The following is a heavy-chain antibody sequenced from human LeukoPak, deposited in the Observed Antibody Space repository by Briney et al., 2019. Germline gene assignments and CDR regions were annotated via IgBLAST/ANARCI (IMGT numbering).Heavy chain of an antibody. CDR2: INPNSGGT. CDR1: GYTFTGYY. J-gene: IGHJ4*02. V-gene: IGHV1-2*02. CDR3: ASHRSSGRKAYDEY. D-gene: IGHD1-26*01. Sequence: ASVKVSCKASGYTFTGYYMHWVRQAPGQGLGWMGWINPNSGGTNYAQKFQGRVTMTRDTSISTAYMELSRLRSEDTAVYYCASHRSSGRKAYDEYWGQGTLATVSS.